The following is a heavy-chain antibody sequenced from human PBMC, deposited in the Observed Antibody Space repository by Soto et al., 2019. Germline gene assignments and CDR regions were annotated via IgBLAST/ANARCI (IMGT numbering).Heavy chain of an antibody. CDR1: GYTFTSYY. J-gene: IGHJ4*02. CDR3: ASKKWEVVPAANPATPPRIDEY. Sequence: QVQLVQSGAEVKKPGASVKVSCKASGYTFTSYYMHWVRQAPGQGLEWMGIINPSGGSTSYAQKSQGRVTMTMDTSTSTVYMELSSLRSEDTAVYYCASKKWEVVPAANPATPPRIDEYWGQGTLVTVSS. V-gene: IGHV1-46*01. CDR2: INPSGGST. D-gene: IGHD2-2*01.